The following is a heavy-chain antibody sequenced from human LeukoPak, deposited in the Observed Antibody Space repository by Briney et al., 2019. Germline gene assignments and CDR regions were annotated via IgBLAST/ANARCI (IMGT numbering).Heavy chain of an antibody. CDR2: ISGSGDNT. Sequence: GGSLRLSCAASGFTFSSYAMSWVRQVPGKGLEWVSVISGSGDNTYYADSVKGRFTISRDNSKNTLYLQMNSLRAEDTAVYYCARGTSGSYYVVPYYFDYWGQGTLVTVSS. CDR3: ARGTSGSYYVVPYYFDY. CDR1: GFTFSSYA. J-gene: IGHJ4*02. V-gene: IGHV3-23*01. D-gene: IGHD1-26*01.